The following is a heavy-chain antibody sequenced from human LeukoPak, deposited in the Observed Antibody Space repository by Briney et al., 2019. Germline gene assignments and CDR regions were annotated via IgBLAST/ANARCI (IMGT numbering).Heavy chain of an antibody. CDR3: ARATYYDFWSGYPIYYYYGMDV. Sequence: PGGSLRLSCAASGFTFSSYAMHWVRQAPGKGLEWVAVISYDGSNKYYADSVKGRFTISRDNSKNTLYLQMNSLRAEDTAVYYCARATYYDFWSGYPIYYYYGMDVWSQGTTVTVSS. J-gene: IGHJ6*02. D-gene: IGHD3-3*01. CDR2: ISYDGSNK. CDR1: GFTFSSYA. V-gene: IGHV3-30-3*01.